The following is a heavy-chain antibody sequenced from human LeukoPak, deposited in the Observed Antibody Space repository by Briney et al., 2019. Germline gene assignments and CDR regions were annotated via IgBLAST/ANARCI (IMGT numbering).Heavy chain of an antibody. CDR1: GYTFTSYD. CDR2: INPSGGST. Sequence: VASVKVSCKASGYTFTSYDINWVRQAPGQGLEWMGIINPSGGSTSYAQKFQGRVTMTRDTSTSTVYMELSSLRSEDTAVYYCARDIVVVPASPDAFDIWGQGTMVTVSS. D-gene: IGHD2-2*01. CDR3: ARDIVVVPASPDAFDI. J-gene: IGHJ3*02. V-gene: IGHV1-46*01.